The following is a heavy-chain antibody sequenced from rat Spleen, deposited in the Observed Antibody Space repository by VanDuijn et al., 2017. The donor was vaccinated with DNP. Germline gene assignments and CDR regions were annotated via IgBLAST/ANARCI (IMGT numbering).Heavy chain of an antibody. CDR2: ISTGGGNT. CDR1: GLTFSDYA. Sequence: EVKLVESGGGLVQPGRSLKLSCAASGLTFSDYAMAWVRQAPKKGLEWVASISTGGGNTYYRDSVKGRFTISRDNAKSTLYLQMDSPRSEDTATYYCARRGGYRDYYVMDAWGQGASVTVSS. D-gene: IGHD1-11*01. CDR3: ARRGGYRDYYVMDA. V-gene: IGHV5-25*01. J-gene: IGHJ4*01.